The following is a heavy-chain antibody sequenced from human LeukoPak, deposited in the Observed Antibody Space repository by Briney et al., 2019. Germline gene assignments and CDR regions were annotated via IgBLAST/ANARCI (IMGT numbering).Heavy chain of an antibody. CDR1: GFTFDDYG. J-gene: IGHJ4*02. CDR2: INWNGGST. Sequence: GGSLRLSCAASGFTFDDYGMSWVRQAPGKGLKWVSGINWNGGSTGYADSVKGRFTISRDNAKNSLYLQMNSLRAEDTALYYCARDDCGGGSCYFDYWGQGTLVTVSS. CDR3: ARDDCGGGSCYFDY. D-gene: IGHD2-15*01. V-gene: IGHV3-20*04.